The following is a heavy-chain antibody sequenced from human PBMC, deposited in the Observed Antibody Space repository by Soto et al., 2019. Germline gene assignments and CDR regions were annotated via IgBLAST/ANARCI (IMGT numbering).Heavy chain of an antibody. CDR2: ISYDGSNK. CDR3: AKDCAVAGLRFDY. V-gene: IGHV3-30*18. J-gene: IGHJ4*02. Sequence: QVQLVESGGGVVQPGRSLRPSCAASGFTFSSYGMHWVRQAPGKGLEWVAVISYDGSNKYYADSVKGRFTISRDNSKNTLYLQMNSLRAEDTAVYYCAKDCAVAGLRFDYWGQGSLVTVSS. CDR1: GFTFSSYG. D-gene: IGHD6-19*01.